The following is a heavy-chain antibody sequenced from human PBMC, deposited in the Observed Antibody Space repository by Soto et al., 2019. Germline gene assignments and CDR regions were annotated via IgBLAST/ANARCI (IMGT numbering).Heavy chain of an antibody. D-gene: IGHD3-10*01. Sequence: GAPVKVSCKASGYTFTGYCMHWVRQAPGQGLEWMGGRNPNSGGTNYAEKFQGRVTMTRDTTISTAYMELSRLRSDDTAVYYCARTYYYGSGDWFEPWGQGTLVTVSS. V-gene: IGHV1-2*02. J-gene: IGHJ5*02. CDR1: GYTFTGYC. CDR2: RNPNSGGT. CDR3: ARTYYYGSGDWFEP.